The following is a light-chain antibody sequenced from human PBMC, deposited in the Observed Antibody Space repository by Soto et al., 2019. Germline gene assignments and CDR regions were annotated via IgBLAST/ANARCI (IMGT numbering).Light chain of an antibody. CDR3: QHYNFWPHT. CDR2: AAS. J-gene: IGKJ3*01. CDR1: QDISSR. V-gene: IGKV1-12*01. Sequence: DIQMTQSPSSVSASIGDRVIINCRASQDISSRLAWYQQRPGRAPKLLIYAASNLQSGVPSRFSGSGSGTEFTLTISGLQSEDVSIYFCQHYNFWPHTFGTGTKVDIK.